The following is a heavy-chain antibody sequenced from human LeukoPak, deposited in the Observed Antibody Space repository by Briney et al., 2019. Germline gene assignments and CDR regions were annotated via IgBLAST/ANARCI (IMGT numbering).Heavy chain of an antibody. CDR2: IYYSGST. Sequence: SETLSLTCTVSGGSISSYYWSWIRQPPGKGREWIGYIYYSGSTNYTPSLKSRVTISVDTSKNQFSLKLSSVTAADTAVYYCARASVYGSKSSSSGMDVWGQGTTVTASS. D-gene: IGHD5/OR15-5a*01. J-gene: IGHJ6*02. V-gene: IGHV4-59*01. CDR1: GGSISSYY. CDR3: ARASVYGSKSSSSGMDV.